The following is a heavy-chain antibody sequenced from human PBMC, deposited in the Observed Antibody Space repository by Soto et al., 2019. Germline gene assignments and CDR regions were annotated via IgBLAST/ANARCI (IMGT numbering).Heavy chain of an antibody. D-gene: IGHD3-22*01. J-gene: IGHJ4*02. CDR3: ASAGYGVVVRFDY. V-gene: IGHV4-31*03. CDR1: GGSISSGGYY. Sequence: QVQLQESGPGLVKPSQTLSLTCTVSGGSISSGGYYWSWIRQHPGKGLEWIGYIYSRGSTYYNPSIKSRVTISVDPSKNQFSLKLSSVTAADTAVYYCASAGYGVVVRFDYWGQGTLVTVSS. CDR2: IYSRGST.